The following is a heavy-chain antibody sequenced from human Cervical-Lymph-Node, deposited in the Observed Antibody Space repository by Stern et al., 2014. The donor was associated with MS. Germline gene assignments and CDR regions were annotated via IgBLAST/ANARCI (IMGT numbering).Heavy chain of an antibody. D-gene: IGHD3-16*01. CDR2: IYTSGIS. V-gene: IGHV4-4*07. J-gene: IGHJ6*02. CDR1: RGSISPYY. CDR3: ARDLFVLSGLDV. Sequence: VQLQESGPGLVKPSETLSLTCTVSRGSISPYYWSWIRQSAGKGLEWIGRIYTSGISHYNPSLKSRVTMSLDTSKNQFSLNLSSVTAADTAVYYCARDLFVLSGLDVWGQGTTVTVSS.